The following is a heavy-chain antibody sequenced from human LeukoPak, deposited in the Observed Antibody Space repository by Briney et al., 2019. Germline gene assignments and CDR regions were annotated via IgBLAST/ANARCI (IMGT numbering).Heavy chain of an antibody. V-gene: IGHV4-59*11. CDR3: ATRPAGSTWYGVFDY. J-gene: IGHJ4*02. D-gene: IGHD6-13*01. CDR2: VINGGST. Sequence: SETLSLTCTVSGGSINSHYWSWIRQPPGKGLEWIGYVINGGSTNYNPSLKSRVTMSVDTSRDQFSLRLTSVTAADTAIYYCATRPAGSTWYGVFDYWSQGTLVTVSS. CDR1: GGSINSHY.